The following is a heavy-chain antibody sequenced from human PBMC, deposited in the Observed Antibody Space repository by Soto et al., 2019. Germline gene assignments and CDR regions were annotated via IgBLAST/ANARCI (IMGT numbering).Heavy chain of an antibody. Sequence: PGESLKISCKVSGYSFTNYWIAWVRQVPGKGLEWMGIIYPGDSDTRYSSSFQGQVTISVDKSINTAYLQWNSLKASDTAMYYCAKFQYSNNLYCAFDIWGQGTMVTVSS. CDR1: GYSFTNYW. V-gene: IGHV5-51*01. J-gene: IGHJ3*02. CDR2: IYPGDSDT. D-gene: IGHD6-6*01. CDR3: AKFQYSNNLYCAFDI.